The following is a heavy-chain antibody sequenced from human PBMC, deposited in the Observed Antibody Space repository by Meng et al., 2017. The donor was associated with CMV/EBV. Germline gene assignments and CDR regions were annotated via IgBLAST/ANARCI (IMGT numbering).Heavy chain of an antibody. CDR3: ARGVVTMIVVYDP. J-gene: IGHJ5*02. D-gene: IGHD3-22*01. CDR2: IYYSGST. Sequence: QLHLQQSGPERVKPSETLSLTCTVSGGSISSISYYWGWIRQPPGKGLEWIGSIYYSGSTYYNPSLKSRVTISVDTSKNQFSLKLSSVTAADTAVYYCARGVVTMIVVYDPWGQGTLVTVSS. CDR1: GGSISSISYY. V-gene: IGHV4-39*07.